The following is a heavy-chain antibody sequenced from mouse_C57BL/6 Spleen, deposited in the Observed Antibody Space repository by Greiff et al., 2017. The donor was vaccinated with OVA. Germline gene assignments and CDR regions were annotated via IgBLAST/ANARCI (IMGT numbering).Heavy chain of an antibody. CDR3: ARDGSENYCGSYWYYDG. J-gene: IGHJ1*03. V-gene: IGHV3-6*01. CDR1: GYSITSGYY. Sequence: EVKLQQSGPGLVKPSQSLSLTCSVTGYSITSGYYWNWIRQLPGNKLEWMGYISYDGSNNYNPSLKNRNSITRDTSKTQFFLKLNSVTTEDTATYYCARDGSENYCGSYWYYDGWGTGATVTVSS. D-gene: IGHD1-1*01. CDR2: ISYDGSN.